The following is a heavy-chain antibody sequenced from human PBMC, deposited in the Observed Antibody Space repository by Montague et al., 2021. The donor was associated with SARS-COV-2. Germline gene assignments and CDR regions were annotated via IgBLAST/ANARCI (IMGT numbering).Heavy chain of an antibody. CDR1: GGSISSGSYY. Sequence: TLSLTRTVSGGSISSGSYYWSWIRQHPGMGLEWIGYIYYSGSSYYNPSLKSRVTISVDTSKNQFSLRLSSVTAADTAVYYCARARTSLIVVVNEFDYWGQGTLVTVSS. D-gene: IGHD2-21*01. J-gene: IGHJ4*02. CDR3: ARARTSLIVVVNEFDY. V-gene: IGHV4-31*03. CDR2: IYYSGSS.